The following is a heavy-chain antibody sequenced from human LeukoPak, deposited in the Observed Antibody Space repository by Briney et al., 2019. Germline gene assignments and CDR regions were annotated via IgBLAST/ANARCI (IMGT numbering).Heavy chain of an antibody. V-gene: IGHV4-34*01. CDR2: INHSGST. D-gene: IGHD1-26*01. J-gene: IGHJ4*02. CDR3: ARERDVIVGASCLFDY. CDR1: GGSFSGYY. Sequence: SETLSLTCAVYGGSFSGYYWSWIRQPPGKGLEWSGEINHSGSTNNNPSLKSRVTISLDTAKIQFSLKLSSVTAADTAVYYCARERDVIVGASCLFDYWGQGTLVTVSS.